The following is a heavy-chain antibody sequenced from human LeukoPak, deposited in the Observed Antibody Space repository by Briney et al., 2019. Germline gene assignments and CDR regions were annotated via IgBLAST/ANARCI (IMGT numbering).Heavy chain of an antibody. D-gene: IGHD3-22*01. CDR3: ARPYYYDSSVYPHAFDI. CDR2: IYPGDSDT. J-gene: IGHJ3*02. V-gene: IGHV5-51*01. CDR1: GYSFTNYW. Sequence: GESLKISCKGSGYSFTNYWIGWVRQMPGKGLEWMGIIYPGDSDTRYSPSFQGQVTISADKSISTAYLQWSSLKASDTAMYYCARPYYYDSSVYPHAFDIWGQGTMVTVSS.